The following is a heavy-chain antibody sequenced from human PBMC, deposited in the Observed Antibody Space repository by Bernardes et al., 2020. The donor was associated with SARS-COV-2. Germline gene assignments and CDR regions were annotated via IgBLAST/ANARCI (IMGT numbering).Heavy chain of an antibody. CDR2: IYYSGST. V-gene: IGHV4-59*08. CDR3: ARRIDY. CDR1: GGSISSYY. Sequence: SETLSLTCTVSGGSISSYYWSWIRQPPGKGLEWNGYIYYSGSTNYNPSLKSRVTISVDTSKNQFSLKLSSVTAADTAVYYCARRIDYWGQGTLVTVSS. J-gene: IGHJ4*02.